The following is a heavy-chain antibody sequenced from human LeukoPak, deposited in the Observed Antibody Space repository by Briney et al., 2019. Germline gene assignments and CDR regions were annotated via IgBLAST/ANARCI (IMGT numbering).Heavy chain of an antibody. J-gene: IGHJ3*02. V-gene: IGHV4-59*01. CDR2: IYYSGST. Sequence: GSLRLSCAASGFTFSSYGMSWIRQPPGKGLEWIGYIYYSGSTNYNPSLKSRVTISVDTSKNQFSLKLSSVTAADTAVYYCARGGDGYSYDAFDIWGQGTMVTVSS. CDR3: ARGGDGYSYDAFDI. D-gene: IGHD5-24*01. CDR1: GFTFSSYG.